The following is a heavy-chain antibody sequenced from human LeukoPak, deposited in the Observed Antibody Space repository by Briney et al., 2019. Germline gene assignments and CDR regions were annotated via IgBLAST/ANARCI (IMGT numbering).Heavy chain of an antibody. D-gene: IGHD2-21*02. CDR1: GFTFSGSA. Sequence: PGGSLRLSCAASGFTFSGSAMHWVRQASGKGLEWVGRIRSKANSYATAYAASVKGRFTISRDDSKNTAYLQMNSLKTEDTAVYYCTRLPASAYCGGDCYAEYFQHWGQGTLVTVSS. CDR3: TRLPASAYCGGDCYAEYFQH. J-gene: IGHJ1*01. V-gene: IGHV3-73*01. CDR2: IRSKANSYAT.